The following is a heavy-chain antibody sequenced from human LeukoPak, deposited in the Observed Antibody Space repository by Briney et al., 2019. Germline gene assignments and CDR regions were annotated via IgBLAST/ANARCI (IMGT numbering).Heavy chain of an antibody. CDR3: AKEVRVSSGWYSDY. V-gene: IGHV3-23*01. J-gene: IGHJ4*02. D-gene: IGHD6-19*01. CDR2: ISGSGGDT. Sequence: GGSLRLSCAASGFSVSSNYMSWVRQAPGKGLEWVSEISGSGGDTYYADSVKGRITISRDNSKNTLYLQMNSLRAEDTAVYYCAKEVRVSSGWYSDYWGQGTLVTVSS. CDR1: GFSVSSNY.